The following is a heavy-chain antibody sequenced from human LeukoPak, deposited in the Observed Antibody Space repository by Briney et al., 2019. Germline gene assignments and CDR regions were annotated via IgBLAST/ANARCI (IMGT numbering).Heavy chain of an antibody. D-gene: IGHD3-16*01. Sequence: GESLKISFKGSGYSFVTYWIGWVRQMPGKGLEWMGIIYPGDSHTRYSPSFQGQVTISADKSTSTAYLQWNSLKSSDTAIYYCARLYTRLTRSIWGYFDPWGQGTLVTVSS. CDR3: ARLYTRLTRSIWGYFDP. J-gene: IGHJ5*02. CDR2: IYPGDSHT. V-gene: IGHV5-51*01. CDR1: GYSFVTYW.